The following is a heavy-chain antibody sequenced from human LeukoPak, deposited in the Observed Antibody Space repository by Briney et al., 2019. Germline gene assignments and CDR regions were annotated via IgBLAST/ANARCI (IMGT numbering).Heavy chain of an antibody. D-gene: IGHD1-26*01. CDR2: MREDGREI. V-gene: IGHV3-7*01. CDR1: GFPFNVQT. CDR3: ARGGATRGRFEN. Sequence: PGGSLRLSCAASGFPFNVQTMSWVRQAPGKGLDWVASMREDGREIYYVDSAKGRFTISRDNPKNSLYLQMNLLRAEDTAVYYCARGGATRGRFENWGQGTLVTVSS. J-gene: IGHJ4*02.